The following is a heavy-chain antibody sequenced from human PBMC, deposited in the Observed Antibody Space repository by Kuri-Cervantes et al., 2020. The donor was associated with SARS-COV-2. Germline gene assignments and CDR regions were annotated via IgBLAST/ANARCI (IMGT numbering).Heavy chain of an antibody. CDR3: VGVLSNWFDP. CDR2: ISGRGDT. J-gene: IGHJ5*02. V-gene: IGHV4-4*07. D-gene: IGHD2/OR15-2a*01. CDR1: GASISNSY. Sequence: GSLRLSCTVSGASISNSYWNWIRHPAGKPLQWIGRISGRGDTIYNPSLKSRASMSVVTSKNQFSLTLTSVTAADTAVYYFVGVLSNWFDPWGQGTLVTVSS.